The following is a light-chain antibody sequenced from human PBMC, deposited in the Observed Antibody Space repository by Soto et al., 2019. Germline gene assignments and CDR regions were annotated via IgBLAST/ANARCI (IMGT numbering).Light chain of an antibody. J-gene: IGKJ1*01. CDR3: QQSYSTPGT. CDR1: ESITRY. CDR2: AAS. Sequence: DLQMAQSPSSLSASVGDRVTITCRASESITRYLNWYQQKPGKAPKLLIYAASSLQSGVPSRFSGSGSGTDFTLTISSLQPEDFAIYYCQQSYSTPGTFGQGTKVEIK. V-gene: IGKV1-39*01.